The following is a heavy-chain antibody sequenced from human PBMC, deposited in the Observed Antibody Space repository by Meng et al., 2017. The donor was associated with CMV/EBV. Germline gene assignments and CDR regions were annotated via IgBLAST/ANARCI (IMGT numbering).Heavy chain of an antibody. CDR1: GGSISSYY. J-gene: IGHJ5*02. V-gene: IGHV4-59*01. CDR3: ARDRVTIFGVVGWFDP. Sequence: GSLRLSCTVSGGSISSYYWSWIRQPPGKGLEWIGYIYYSGSTNYNPSLKSRVTIPVDTSKNQFSLKLSSVTAADTAVYYCARDRVTIFGVVGWFDPWGQGTLVTVSS. D-gene: IGHD3-3*01. CDR2: IYYSGST.